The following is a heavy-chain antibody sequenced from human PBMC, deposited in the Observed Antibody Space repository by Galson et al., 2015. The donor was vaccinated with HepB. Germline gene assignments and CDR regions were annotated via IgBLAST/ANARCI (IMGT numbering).Heavy chain of an antibody. V-gene: IGHV1-2*06. D-gene: IGHD3-16*01. Sequence: SVKVSCKASGYTFTGYDIHWMRQAPGQGLEWMGRINPDSGATDYAQKFQGRVTMTRDTCISTAYLELSSLRSDDTAVCYCARAGAGTYDDSFDIFGQGTMVTVSS. CDR2: INPDSGAT. J-gene: IGHJ3*02. CDR3: ARAGAGTYDDSFDI. CDR1: GYTFTGYD.